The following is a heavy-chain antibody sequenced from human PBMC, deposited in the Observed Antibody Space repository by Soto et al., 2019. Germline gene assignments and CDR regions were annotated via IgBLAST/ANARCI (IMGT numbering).Heavy chain of an antibody. CDR2: IYYSGST. CDR1: GGSISSYY. CDR3: AKSYGDYAECFDY. Sequence: SETLSLTCTVSGGSISSYYWSWIRQSPGKGLEWIGYIYYSGSTNYNPSLKSRVTISVDTSKNQFSLKLSSVTAADTAVYYCAKSYGDYAECFDYWGQGTLVTVSS. D-gene: IGHD4-17*01. V-gene: IGHV4-59*01. J-gene: IGHJ4*02.